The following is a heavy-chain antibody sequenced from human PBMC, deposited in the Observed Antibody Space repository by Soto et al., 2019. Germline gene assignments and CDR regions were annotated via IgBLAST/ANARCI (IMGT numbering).Heavy chain of an antibody. V-gene: IGHV4-31*03. D-gene: IGHD3-10*01. Sequence: QVQLQESGPGLVKPSQTLSLTCTVSGGSISSGGYYWSWIRQHPGKGLEWIGYIYYSGSTYYNPSLKSRVTISVDTSKNQFSLKLSSVTAADTAVYYCARGGPSMVRGVIIGGAGRTNFDYWGQGTLVTVSS. J-gene: IGHJ4*02. CDR3: ARGGPSMVRGVIIGGAGRTNFDY. CDR1: GGSISSGGYY. CDR2: IYYSGST.